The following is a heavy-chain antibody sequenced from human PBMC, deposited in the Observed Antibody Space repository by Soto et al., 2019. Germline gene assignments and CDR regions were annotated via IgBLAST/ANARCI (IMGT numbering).Heavy chain of an antibody. Sequence: QVHLQQWGAGLLRPSETLSLTCAFYGGSFDDFYWSWVRQSPGKGLEWIGEISHDGGTNYSPSLASRISISADTSNNQFSLHLKSVTAADTGLYYCARGQLVWYGDLTPYYRDMDVWGQGTTVTVSS. CDR1: GGSFDDFY. CDR2: ISHDGGT. V-gene: IGHV4-34*02. CDR3: ARGQLVWYGDLTPYYRDMDV. D-gene: IGHD3-10*01. J-gene: IGHJ6*02.